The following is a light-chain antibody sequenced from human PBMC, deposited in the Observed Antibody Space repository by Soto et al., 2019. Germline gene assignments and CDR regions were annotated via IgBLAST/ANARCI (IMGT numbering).Light chain of an antibody. Sequence: QSALTQPASVSGSPGQSITISCTGSSSDVGGYNYVSWYQEHPGKAPKLMIYDVSNRPSGVSNRFSGSKSGNTVSLTISGLHAEDEADYYCGSYTSSSTLLYVFGTATKLTVL. J-gene: IGLJ1*01. CDR2: DVS. CDR3: GSYTSSSTLLYV. V-gene: IGLV2-14*01. CDR1: SSDVGGYNY.